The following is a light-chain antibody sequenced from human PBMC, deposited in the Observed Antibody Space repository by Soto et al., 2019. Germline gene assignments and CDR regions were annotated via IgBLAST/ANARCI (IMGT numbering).Light chain of an antibody. CDR3: QQYNNRPLA. CDR2: GAS. Sequence: EIVLTQSPATPSVSPGERPTLSCRASQSVSSNLAWYQQKPGQAPRLLIYGASTRATGIPARFSGSGSGTEFTLTISSLQSEDFAVYYCQQYNNRPLAFGGGTKVDI. CDR1: QSVSSN. J-gene: IGKJ4*01. V-gene: IGKV3-15*01.